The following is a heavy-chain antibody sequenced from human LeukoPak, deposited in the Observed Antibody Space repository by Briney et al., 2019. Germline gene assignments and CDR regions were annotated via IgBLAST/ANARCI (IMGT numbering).Heavy chain of an antibody. Sequence: TGGSLRLSCAASGFTFNSYGMHWVRQAPGKGLEWVTVIWYDGSNKYYADSVKGRFTISRDNSKNMLYLQMNSLRAEDTAVYYCAKTRPLDSSSWSHGDYWGQGTLVTVSS. V-gene: IGHV3-33*06. D-gene: IGHD6-13*01. CDR2: IWYDGSNK. CDR1: GFTFNSYG. CDR3: AKTRPLDSSSWSHGDY. J-gene: IGHJ4*02.